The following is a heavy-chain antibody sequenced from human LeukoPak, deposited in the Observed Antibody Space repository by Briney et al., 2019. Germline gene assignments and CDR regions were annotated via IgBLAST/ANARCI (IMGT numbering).Heavy chain of an antibody. D-gene: IGHD2-2*01. CDR1: GYSISSGYY. V-gene: IGHV4-38-2*02. J-gene: IGHJ6*03. CDR2: IYHSGST. CDR3: ARLMMSSTGYLDV. Sequence: SETLSLTCTVSGYSISSGYYWGWIRQPPGKGLEWIGSIYHSGSTYYNPSLKSRVTISVDTTKNQFSLKLISVTAADTAVYYCARLMMSSTGYLDVWGKGTTVIVSS.